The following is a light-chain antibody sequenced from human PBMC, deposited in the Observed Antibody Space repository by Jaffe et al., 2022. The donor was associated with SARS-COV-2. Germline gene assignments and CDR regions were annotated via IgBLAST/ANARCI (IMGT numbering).Light chain of an antibody. V-gene: IGLV3-1*01. CDR2: QDN. J-gene: IGLJ2*01. CDR3: QAWDSSTVV. Sequence: SYELTQPPSVSVSPGQTASITCSGDKLGDKYACWYQQKPGQSPVLVIYQDNMRPSGIPERFSGSNSGNTATLTISGTQAKDEADYYCQAWDSSTVVFGGGTKLTVL. CDR1: KLGDKY.